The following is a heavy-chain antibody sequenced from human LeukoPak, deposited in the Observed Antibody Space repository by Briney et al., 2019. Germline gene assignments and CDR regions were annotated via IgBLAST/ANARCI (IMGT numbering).Heavy chain of an antibody. J-gene: IGHJ4*02. V-gene: IGHV3-7*03. CDR3: AKKLVGGGWPFDY. D-gene: IGHD6-19*01. CDR2: IHPDGSAK. Sequence: PGGSLRLSCAASGFTFRNSWMRWARQAPGKGLEWVANIHPDGSAKYYVDSVKGRFTISRDNAENSLYLQMNSLRDEDTAVYYCAKKLVGGGWPFDYWGQGTLVTVSS. CDR1: GFTFRNSW.